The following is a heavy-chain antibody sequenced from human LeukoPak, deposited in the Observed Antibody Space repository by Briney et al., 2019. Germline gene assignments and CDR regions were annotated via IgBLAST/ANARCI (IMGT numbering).Heavy chain of an antibody. CDR2: IYYSGST. CDR1: SGSISSSSYY. J-gene: IGHJ4*02. D-gene: IGHD4-17*01. Sequence: PSETLSLTCTVSSGSISSSSYYWGWIRQPPGKGLEWIGSIYYSGSTYYNPSLKSRVTISVDTSKNQFSLKLSSVTAADTAVYYCARHPRDYVSFDYRGQGTLVTVSS. CDR3: ARHPRDYVSFDY. V-gene: IGHV4-39*01.